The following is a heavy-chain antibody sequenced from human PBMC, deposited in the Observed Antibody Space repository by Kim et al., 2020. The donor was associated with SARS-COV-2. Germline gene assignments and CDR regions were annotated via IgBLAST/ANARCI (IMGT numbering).Heavy chain of an antibody. Sequence: ASVKVSCKVSGYTLTELSMHWVRQAPGKGLEWMGGFDPEDGETIYAQKFQGRVTMTEDTSTDTAYMELSSLRSEDTAVYYCVDGGYANNWFDPWGQGTLVTVSS. CDR1: GYTLTELS. D-gene: IGHD1-26*01. CDR2: FDPEDGET. J-gene: IGHJ5*02. V-gene: IGHV1-24*01. CDR3: VDGGYANNWFDP.